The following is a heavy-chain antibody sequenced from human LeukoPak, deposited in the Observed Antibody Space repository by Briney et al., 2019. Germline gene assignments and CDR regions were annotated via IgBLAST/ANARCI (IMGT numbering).Heavy chain of an antibody. CDR2: ISPSSTYI. J-gene: IGHJ4*02. D-gene: IGHD5-18*01. Sequence: GGSLRLSCAASGFTFSSYTLNWVRQAPGKGLEWVSSISPSSTYIHYADSVKGRFTISRDNAKNSLYLQMNSLRAEDTAVYYCARGYSYGYVDYWGQGTLVTVSS. CDR1: GFTFSSYT. V-gene: IGHV3-21*01. CDR3: ARGYSYGYVDY.